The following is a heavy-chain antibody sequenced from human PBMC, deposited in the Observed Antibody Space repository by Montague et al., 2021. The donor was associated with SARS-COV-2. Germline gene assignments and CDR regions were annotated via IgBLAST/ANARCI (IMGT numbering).Heavy chain of an antibody. Sequence: SETLSLTCAVYGGSFSGYYWSWFRQPPGKGLEWIGEINHSGSTXXXPSXXXRVTISVDTSKNQFTLKLSSVTAADTAVNYCARGGTVTTFFAPKRTRRYNWFDPWGQGTLVTVSS. V-gene: IGHV4-34*01. D-gene: IGHD4-17*01. J-gene: IGHJ5*02. CDR1: GGSFSGYY. CDR2: INHSGST. CDR3: ARGGTVTTFFAPKRTRRYNWFDP.